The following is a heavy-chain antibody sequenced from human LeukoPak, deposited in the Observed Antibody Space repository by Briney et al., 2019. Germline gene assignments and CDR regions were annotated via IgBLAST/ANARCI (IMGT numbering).Heavy chain of an antibody. Sequence: ASVKVSCKASGGTFSSYAISWVRQAPGQGLEWMGGIIPIFGTANYAQKFQGRVTITTDESTSTAYMELSSLRSEDTAVYYCARVFCSTSCYGWFNPWGQGTLVTVSS. J-gene: IGHJ5*02. CDR2: IIPIFGTA. CDR1: GGTFSSYA. D-gene: IGHD2-2*01. CDR3: ARVFCSTSCYGWFNP. V-gene: IGHV1-69*05.